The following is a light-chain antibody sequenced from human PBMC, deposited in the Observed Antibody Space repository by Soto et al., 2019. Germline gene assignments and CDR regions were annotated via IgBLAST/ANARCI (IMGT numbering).Light chain of an antibody. CDR2: KAS. J-gene: IGKJ4*01. CDR1: QSISTW. Sequence: DIQMTQSPSTLSASVGDRVTITCRASQSISTWLAWFQQKPGKAPNLLIYKASSLESGVPSRFSGSGSGTEFNLTISTLQPDDFATYYCQQYNSSPLTFGGGTKVEIK. CDR3: QQYNSSPLT. V-gene: IGKV1-5*03.